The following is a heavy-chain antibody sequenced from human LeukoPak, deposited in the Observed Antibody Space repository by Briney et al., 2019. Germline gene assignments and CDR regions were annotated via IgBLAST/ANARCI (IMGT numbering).Heavy chain of an antibody. D-gene: IGHD3-3*01. CDR2: IYYSGST. V-gene: IGHV4-59*01. Sequence: SETPSLTCTVSDGSISSYYWSWIRQPPGKGLEWIGYIYYSGSTNYNPSLKSRVTISVDTSKNQFSLKLSSVTAADTAVYYCARTTYHDFWSGWGAFDIWGQGTMVTISS. CDR1: DGSISSYY. CDR3: ARTTYHDFWSGWGAFDI. J-gene: IGHJ3*02.